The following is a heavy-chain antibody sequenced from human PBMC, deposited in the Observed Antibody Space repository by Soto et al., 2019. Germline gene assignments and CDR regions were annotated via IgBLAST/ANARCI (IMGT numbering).Heavy chain of an antibody. CDR3: ARDRDRKYYFDY. CDR1: GGSISSGGHY. J-gene: IGHJ4*02. Sequence: PSETLSLTCTVSGGSISSGGHYWSWIRQHPGKGLEWIGYIYHSGSTYYNPSLKSRVTISVDTSKNQFSLKVSSVTAADTAVYYCARDRDRKYYFDYWGQGTLVTVSS. CDR2: IYHSGST. D-gene: IGHD3-10*01. V-gene: IGHV4-31*03.